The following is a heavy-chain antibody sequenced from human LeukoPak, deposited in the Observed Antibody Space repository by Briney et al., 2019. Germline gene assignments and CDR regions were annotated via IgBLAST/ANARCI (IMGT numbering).Heavy chain of an antibody. D-gene: IGHD3-16*01. J-gene: IGHJ4*02. CDR2: VHTGGSI. Sequence: SGTLSLTCTVSGGSISGVYWNWIRQPPRQGLEWVGYVHTGGSISFNPSLRNRLTFSIDTTNNQVSLRLSSVTAADTATYYCTRRRGGFGEGEFDYWGQGTPVTVST. V-gene: IGHV4-4*09. CDR3: TRRRGGFGEGEFDY. CDR1: GGSISGVY.